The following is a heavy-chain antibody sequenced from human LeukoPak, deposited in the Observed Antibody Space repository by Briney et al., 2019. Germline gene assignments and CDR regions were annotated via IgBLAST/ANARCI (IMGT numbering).Heavy chain of an antibody. CDR3: VRDFGGNSDY. J-gene: IGHJ4*02. V-gene: IGHV3-74*01. CDR2: INRDESRT. Sequence: NPGGSLRLSCAASGFTLSSYWNHWVRQAPGKGLVWVSRINRDESRTDYADSVKGRFTISRDNAKNTVYLYMNSLRDEDTAVYYCVRDFGGNSDYWGQGILVTVSS. D-gene: IGHD3-10*01. CDR1: GFTLSSYW.